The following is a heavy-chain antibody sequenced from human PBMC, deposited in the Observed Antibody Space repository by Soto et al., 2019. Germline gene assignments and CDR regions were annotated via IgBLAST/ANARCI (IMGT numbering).Heavy chain of an antibody. CDR2: IIPIFGTA. Sequence: QVQLVQSGAEVKKPGSSVNVSCKASGGTFSSYAISWVRQAPGQGLEWMGGIIPIFGTANYAQKFQGRVTITADKSTSTAYMELSSLRSEDTAVYYCARDAWYDSSGYSRPGYYYYYGMDVWGQGTTVTVSS. CDR3: ARDAWYDSSGYSRPGYYYYYGMDV. D-gene: IGHD3-22*01. CDR1: GGTFSSYA. V-gene: IGHV1-69*06. J-gene: IGHJ6*02.